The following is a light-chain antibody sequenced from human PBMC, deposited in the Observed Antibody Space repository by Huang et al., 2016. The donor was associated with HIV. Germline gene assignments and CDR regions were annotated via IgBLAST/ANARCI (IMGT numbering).Light chain of an antibody. Sequence: DIQMTQSPSSLSASVGDRVTITCQASHDITNYLNWCHQKPGGAPELLIYDASNLETGVPSRFNGSGSGKDFTFTITSLQPEDIATYYCQQYDNLPLTFGGGTKVEI. J-gene: IGKJ4*01. CDR3: QQYDNLPLT. V-gene: IGKV1-33*01. CDR1: HDITNY. CDR2: DAS.